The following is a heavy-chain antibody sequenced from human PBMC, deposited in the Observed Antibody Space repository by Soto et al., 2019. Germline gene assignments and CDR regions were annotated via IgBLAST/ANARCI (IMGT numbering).Heavy chain of an antibody. CDR2: ISPK. CDR1: GFSFRPYG. D-gene: IGHD1-1*01. Sequence: QVQLVESGGGLVQPGTSLRLSCAVSGFSFRPYGFHWVRQPPGKGLQWVAVISPKGHSDSVEGRFTISRDNSKDTSYLQMNNLRAEDTAVYYCARDDAFANENAFDLWGQGTMVTVSS. CDR3: ARDDAFANENAFDL. J-gene: IGHJ3*01. V-gene: IGHV3-33*01.